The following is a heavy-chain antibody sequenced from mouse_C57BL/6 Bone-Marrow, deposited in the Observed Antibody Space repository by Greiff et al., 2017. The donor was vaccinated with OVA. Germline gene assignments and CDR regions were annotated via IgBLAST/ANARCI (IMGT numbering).Heavy chain of an antibody. J-gene: IGHJ1*03. V-gene: IGHV2-2*01. CDR2: IWSGGST. CDR3: ASPVGSSYDWYFDV. D-gene: IGHD1-1*01. CDR1: GFSLTSYG. Sequence: QVQLQQSGPGLVQPSQSLSITCTVSGFSLTSYGVHWVRQSPGKGLEWLGVIWSGGSTDYNAAFISRLSISKDNTKSQVFFKMNSLQADDTAIYYCASPVGSSYDWYFDVWGTGTTVTVSS.